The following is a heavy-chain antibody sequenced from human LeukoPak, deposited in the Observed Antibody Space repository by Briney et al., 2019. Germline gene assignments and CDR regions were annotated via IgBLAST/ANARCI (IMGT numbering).Heavy chain of an antibody. CDR2: INHSGST. D-gene: IGHD3-16*02. Sequence: PSETLSLTCTVSGGSISSYYWSWIRQPPGKGLEWIGEINHSGSTNYNPSLKSRVTISVDTSKNQFSLKLSSVTAADTAVYYCARGSYDYVWGSYRQDNWFDPWGQGTLVTVSS. CDR1: GGSISSYY. V-gene: IGHV4-34*01. J-gene: IGHJ5*02. CDR3: ARGSYDYVWGSYRQDNWFDP.